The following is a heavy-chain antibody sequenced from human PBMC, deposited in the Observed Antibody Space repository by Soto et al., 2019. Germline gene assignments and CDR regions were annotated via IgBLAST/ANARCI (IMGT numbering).Heavy chain of an antibody. CDR3: AKSGIVVVITVPDY. Sequence: EVQLVESGGGLIQPGGSLRLSCAASGFTVSSNYMSWVRQAPGKGLEWVSVIYSGGSTYYADSVKGRFTISRDNSKNTLYLQMNSLRAEDTAVYYCAKSGIVVVITVPDYWGQGTLVTVSS. D-gene: IGHD3-22*01. CDR1: GFTVSSNY. J-gene: IGHJ4*02. CDR2: IYSGGST. V-gene: IGHV3-53*01.